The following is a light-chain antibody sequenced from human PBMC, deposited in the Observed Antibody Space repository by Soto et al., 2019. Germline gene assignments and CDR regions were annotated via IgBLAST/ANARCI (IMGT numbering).Light chain of an antibody. J-gene: IGLJ1*01. CDR1: SSDIGSYDY. CDR3: SSFTSTSTRL. Sequence: QSALTQPASVSGSAGQSITISCTGTSSDIGSYDYVSWYQQHPGKAPNLIIYEVTDRPSGVSNRFSGSKSGNTASLTISGLQAEDEADYYCSSFTSTSTRLFGSGTKV. CDR2: EVT. V-gene: IGLV2-14*01.